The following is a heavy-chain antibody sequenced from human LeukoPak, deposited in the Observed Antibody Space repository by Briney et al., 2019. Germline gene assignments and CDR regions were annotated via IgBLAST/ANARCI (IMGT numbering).Heavy chain of an antibody. CDR1: GFSFSSYW. CDR2: IWYDGSNK. Sequence: PGGSLRLSCAASGFSFSSYWMTWVRQAPGKGLEWVAVIWYDGSNKYCADSVKGRFTISRDNSKNTLYLQMNSLRAEDTAVYYCARPYYDSSGYYYWGNAFDVWGQGTMVTVSS. D-gene: IGHD3-22*01. V-gene: IGHV3-33*08. CDR3: ARPYYDSSGYYYWGNAFDV. J-gene: IGHJ3*01.